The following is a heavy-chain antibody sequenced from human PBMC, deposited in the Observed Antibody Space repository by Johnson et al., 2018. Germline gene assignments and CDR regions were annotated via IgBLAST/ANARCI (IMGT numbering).Heavy chain of an antibody. CDR3: AKEAIFGVVINYYYYGMDV. J-gene: IGHJ6*02. CDR1: GFTFSSYA. CDR2: ISGSGGST. Sequence: VQLVQSGGGLVKPGGSLRLSCAASGFTFSSYAMSWVRQAPGKGLEWVSAISGSGGSTYYADSVKGRFTISRDNSKNTLYLQMNSLRAEDTAVYYCAKEAIFGVVINYYYYGMDVWGQGTTVTVSS. V-gene: IGHV3-23*04. D-gene: IGHD3-3*02.